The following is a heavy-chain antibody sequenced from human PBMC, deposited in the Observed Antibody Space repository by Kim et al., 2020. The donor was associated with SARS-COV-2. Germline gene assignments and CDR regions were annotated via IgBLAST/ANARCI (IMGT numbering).Heavy chain of an antibody. D-gene: IGHD4-17*01. CDR3: ARDRDYGDYPEGSYYYYSGMDV. Sequence: SETLSLTCTVSGGSISSGGYYWSWIRQHPGKGLEWIGYIYYSGSTYYNPSLKSRVTISVDTSKNQFSLKLSSVTAADTAVYSCARDRDYGDYPEGSYYYYSGMDVWGQGTTVTVSS. J-gene: IGHJ6*02. V-gene: IGHV4-31*03. CDR2: IYYSGST. CDR1: GGSISSGGYY.